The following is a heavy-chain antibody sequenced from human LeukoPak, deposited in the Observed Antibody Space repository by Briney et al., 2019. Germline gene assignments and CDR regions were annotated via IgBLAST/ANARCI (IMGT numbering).Heavy chain of an antibody. Sequence: SETLSLTCTVSGGSISSSSYYWGWIRQPPGKGLEWIGSIYYSGSTYYNPSLKSRVTISVDTSKNQFSLKLSSVTAADTAVYYCARHVSGYSYVNGGYYYYMDVWGKGTTVTVSS. V-gene: IGHV4-39*01. CDR3: ARHVSGYSYVNGGYYYYMDV. CDR1: GGSISSSSYY. D-gene: IGHD5-18*01. CDR2: IYYSGST. J-gene: IGHJ6*03.